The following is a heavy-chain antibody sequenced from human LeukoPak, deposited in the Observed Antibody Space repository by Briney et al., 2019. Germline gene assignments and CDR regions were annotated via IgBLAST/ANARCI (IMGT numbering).Heavy chain of an antibody. V-gene: IGHV3-23*01. CDR3: AKCSATCYANAFDI. D-gene: IGHD2-2*01. CDR1: GFTFSSYA. Sequence: PGGSLRLSRAASGFTFSSYAMSWVRQAPGKGLEWVSAISGSGSDTEYADSVKGRFTISRDNSKTTLYLQMSSLRVEDTAVYYCAKCSATCYANAFDIWGQGTMVTVSS. J-gene: IGHJ3*02. CDR2: ISGSGSDT.